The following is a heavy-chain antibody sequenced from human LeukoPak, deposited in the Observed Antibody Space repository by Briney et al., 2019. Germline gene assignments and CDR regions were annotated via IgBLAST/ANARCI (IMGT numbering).Heavy chain of an antibody. CDR2: IYYSGST. D-gene: IGHD6-13*01. CDR1: AGSNNSYY. J-gene: IGHJ6*02. CDR3: ARAGIAAADAINYYYYYGMDV. V-gene: IGHV4-59*01. Sequence: SETLSLTCTVSAGSNNSYYWSWIRQPPGKGLEWIGYIYYSGSTNYNPSLKSRVTISVDTSKNQFSLKLSSVTAADTAVYYCARAGIAAADAINYYYYYGMDVWGQGTTVTVSS.